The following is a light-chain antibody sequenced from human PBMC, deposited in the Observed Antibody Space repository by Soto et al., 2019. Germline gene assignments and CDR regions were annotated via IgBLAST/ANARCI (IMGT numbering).Light chain of an antibody. CDR1: SSNIGAGYD. Sequence: QSVLTQPPSVSGAPGQRVTISCTGSSSNIGAGYDVHWYQQLPGTAPKLLIYGNSNRPSGVPDRFSGSKSGTSASLAITGLQAEDEADYYCQSYDSSRTVFGGGTKVTVL. J-gene: IGLJ2*01. CDR2: GNS. V-gene: IGLV1-40*01. CDR3: QSYDSSRTV.